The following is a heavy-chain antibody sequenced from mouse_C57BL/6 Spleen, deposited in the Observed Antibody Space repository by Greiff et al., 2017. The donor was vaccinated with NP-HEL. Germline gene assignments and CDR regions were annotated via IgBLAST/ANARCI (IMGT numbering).Heavy chain of an antibody. V-gene: IGHV1-18*01. J-gene: IGHJ3*01. CDR2: INPNNGGT. CDR3: ARDDYDGAWFAY. D-gene: IGHD2-4*01. CDR1: GYTFTDYN. Sequence: EVQLQQSGPELVKPGASVKIPCKASGYTFTDYNMDWVKQSHGKSLEWIGDINPNNGGTNYNQKFKGKATLTVDKSSSTAYMELRSLTSEDTAVYYCARDDYDGAWFAYWGQGTLVTVSA.